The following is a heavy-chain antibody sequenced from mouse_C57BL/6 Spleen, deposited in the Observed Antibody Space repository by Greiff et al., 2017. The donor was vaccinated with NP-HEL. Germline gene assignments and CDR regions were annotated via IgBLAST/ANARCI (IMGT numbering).Heavy chain of an antibody. CDR2: IYPGDGDT. D-gene: IGHD4-1*01. CDR3: ARKELTGDFDY. J-gene: IGHJ2*01. CDR1: GYAFSSYW. V-gene: IGHV1-80*01. Sequence: QVHVKQSGAELVKPGASVKISCKASGYAFSSYWMNWVKQRPGKGLEWIGQIYPGDGDTNYNGKFKGKATLTADKSSSTAYMQLSSLTSEDSAVYFCARKELTGDFDYWGQGTTLTVSS.